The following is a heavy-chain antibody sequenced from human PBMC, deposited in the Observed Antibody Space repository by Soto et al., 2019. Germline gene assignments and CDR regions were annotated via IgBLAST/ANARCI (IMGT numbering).Heavy chain of an antibody. D-gene: IGHD3-22*01. V-gene: IGHV4-34*01. CDR2: INHSGST. J-gene: IGHJ4*02. CDR3: ARANYYDSSGYPKFDY. CDR1: GGSFSGYY. Sequence: PSETLSLTCAVYGGSFSGYYWSWIRQPPGKGLEWIGEINHSGSTNYNPSLKSRVTISVDTSKNQFSLKLSSVTAADTAVYYCARANYYDSSGYPKFDYWGQGTPVTVSS.